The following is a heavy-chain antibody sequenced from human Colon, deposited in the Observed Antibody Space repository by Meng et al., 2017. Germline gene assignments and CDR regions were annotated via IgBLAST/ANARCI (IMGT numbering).Heavy chain of an antibody. Sequence: GSLRLSCTVSGVSMRGYYWSWLRQAPGTGLEWMGDIFHSGTTNYNPPLKSRVTISVDTSNNQFSLKLSSVAAADTAVYYCATKRAGSCSGGSCSSGYFDYWGQGTLVTVSS. V-gene: IGHV4-59*01. CDR3: ATKRAGSCSGGSCSSGYFDY. D-gene: IGHD2-15*01. J-gene: IGHJ4*02. CDR2: IFHSGTT. CDR1: GVSMRGYY.